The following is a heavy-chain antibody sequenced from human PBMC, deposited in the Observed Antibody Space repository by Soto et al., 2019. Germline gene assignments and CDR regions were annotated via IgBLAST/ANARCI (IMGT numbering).Heavy chain of an antibody. J-gene: IGHJ4*02. Sequence: GSGPTLVNPTQTLTLTCTFSGFSLSTSGVGVGWIRQPPGKALEWLALIYWNDDKRYSPSLKSRLTITKDTSKNQVVLTMTNMDPVDTATYYCAHRRAGIAAAGAFFDYWGQGTLVTVSS. CDR2: IYWNDDK. CDR3: AHRRAGIAAAGAFFDY. CDR1: GFSLSTSGVG. V-gene: IGHV2-5*01. D-gene: IGHD6-13*01.